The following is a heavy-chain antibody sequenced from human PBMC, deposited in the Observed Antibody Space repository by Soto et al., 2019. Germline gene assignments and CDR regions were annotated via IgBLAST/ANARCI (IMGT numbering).Heavy chain of an antibody. CDR1: GGSISSNY. CDR3: ARYRREAVAGYTLDN. Sequence: PSETLSPTCTLSGGSISSNYWTWIRQPPRKGLEWIGYVYNSGTTNYHPSLKSRVTISEDTSKSQFSLKVNSMTAADTAVYFCARYRREAVAGYTLDNWGQGILVTVSS. CDR2: VYNSGTT. D-gene: IGHD6-13*01. J-gene: IGHJ4*02. V-gene: IGHV4-59*01.